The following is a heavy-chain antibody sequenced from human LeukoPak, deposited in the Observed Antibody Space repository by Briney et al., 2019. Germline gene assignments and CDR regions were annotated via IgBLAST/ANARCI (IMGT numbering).Heavy chain of an antibody. J-gene: IGHJ4*02. Sequence: ASVKVSCKASGYTFTSYGTSWVRQAPGQGLEWMGWISAYNGNTNYAQKLQGRVTMTTDTSTSTAYMELRSLRSDDTAVYYCARSTKQQLVLVYWGQGTLVTVSS. CDR2: ISAYNGNT. CDR1: GYTFTSYG. CDR3: ARSTKQQLVLVY. V-gene: IGHV1-18*01. D-gene: IGHD6-13*01.